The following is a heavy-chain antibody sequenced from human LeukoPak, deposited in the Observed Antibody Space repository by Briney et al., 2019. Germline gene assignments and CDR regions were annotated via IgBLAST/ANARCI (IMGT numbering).Heavy chain of an antibody. CDR1: GYTFTGYY. D-gene: IGHD3-22*01. CDR3: ARPPYYYDSSGSLSGNWFDP. CDR2: INPNSGGT. Sequence: ASVKVSCKASGYTFTGYYMHWVRQAPGQGLEWMGWINPNSGGTKDARKFQGRVTMTRDPAISTAYLELSRLGADDPAVYYCARPPYYYDSSGSLSGNWFDPWRQGTLVTVSP. V-gene: IGHV1-2*02. J-gene: IGHJ5*02.